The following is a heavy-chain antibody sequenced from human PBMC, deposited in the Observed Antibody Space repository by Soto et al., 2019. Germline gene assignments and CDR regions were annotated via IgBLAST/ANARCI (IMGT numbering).Heavy chain of an antibody. CDR1: GFSLDTSGVA. Sequence: QITLKESGPTLVKPTQTLTLTCTFSGFSLDTSGVAVGWIRQPPGKGLEWLSVIYWDDDKRSSPSLRSRLTLTNDNSKNQVVLKMTNMDPADTATYYCAHRHRASGGLFDYWGQGTLVTVSS. D-gene: IGHD3-10*01. CDR2: IYWDDDK. V-gene: IGHV2-5*02. CDR3: AHRHRASGGLFDY. J-gene: IGHJ4*02.